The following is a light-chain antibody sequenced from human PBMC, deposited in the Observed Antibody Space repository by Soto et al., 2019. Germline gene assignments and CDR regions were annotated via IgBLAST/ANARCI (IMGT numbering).Light chain of an antibody. CDR3: QQSYSSLPNT. CDR1: QGISSY. V-gene: IGKV1-8*01. J-gene: IGKJ5*01. CDR2: AAS. Sequence: SHLPLSPSAFSASPGDSVTMTCRQSQGISSYLAWYQQKPGKAPRLLIYAASTLQSGVPSRFSGSGSGTDFTLTISSLEPEDFAPYHCQQSYSSLPNTFGHGTRLEIK.